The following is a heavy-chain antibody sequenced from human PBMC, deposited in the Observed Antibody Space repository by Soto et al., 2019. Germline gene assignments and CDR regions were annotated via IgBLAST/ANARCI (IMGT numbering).Heavy chain of an antibody. CDR3: TREASSWGFAFDL. Sequence: EVQLLESGGGLVQPGGSLRLSCAASGFTFSHYAMSWVRQAPGKGLQWVSTIFGSGAPTHYADSVKGRFGISRDNSNNMLSLEMNSLKDEDTAVYYCTREASSWGFAFDLWGQGTRVAVSS. CDR1: GFTFSHYA. CDR2: IFGSGAPT. J-gene: IGHJ3*01. V-gene: IGHV3-23*01. D-gene: IGHD3-16*01.